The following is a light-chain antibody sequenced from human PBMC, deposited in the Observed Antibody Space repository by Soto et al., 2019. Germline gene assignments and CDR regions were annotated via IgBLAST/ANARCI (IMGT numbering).Light chain of an antibody. CDR1: QSVSSSY. J-gene: IGKJ1*01. CDR3: QQYGSSPST. Sequence: EIVLTQSPGTLSLSPGERATLSSSASQSVSSSYLAWYQQKPGQAPRLLIYGASSRATGIPDTFSGSGSGTDFTLTISRLEPEDFAVYYCQQYGSSPSTFGQGTKVDIK. CDR2: GAS. V-gene: IGKV3-20*01.